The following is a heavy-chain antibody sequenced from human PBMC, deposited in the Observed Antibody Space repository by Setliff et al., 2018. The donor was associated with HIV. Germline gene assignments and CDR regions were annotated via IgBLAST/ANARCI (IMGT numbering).Heavy chain of an antibody. CDR2: VYYGGDT. CDR3: ARDSRMVMEGTDY. J-gene: IGHJ4*02. CDR1: GGSMKISNYY. D-gene: IGHD5-18*01. V-gene: IGHV4-39*01. Sequence: PSETLSLTCAVSGGSMKISNYYWAWIRQPPGKGLEWIGSVYYGGDTYYNPSLKSRVTISVDTSNSQFSLKLNSVTAADTAIYYCARDSRMVMEGTDYWGQGILVTVSS.